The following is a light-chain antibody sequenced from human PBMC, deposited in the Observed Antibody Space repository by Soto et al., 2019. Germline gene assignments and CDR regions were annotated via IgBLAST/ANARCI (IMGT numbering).Light chain of an antibody. CDR3: CSYAGTYNFWV. CDR2: DVS. J-gene: IGLJ3*02. V-gene: IGLV2-11*01. CDR1: NSYIGGYNY. Sequence: QSALTQPRSVSGSPGQSVTISCTGTNSYIGGYNYVSWYQQHPGKAPKVMIYDVSRRPSGVPDRFSGSKSGNTASLTISGLQAEDEADYYCCSYAGTYNFWVFGGGTKLTVL.